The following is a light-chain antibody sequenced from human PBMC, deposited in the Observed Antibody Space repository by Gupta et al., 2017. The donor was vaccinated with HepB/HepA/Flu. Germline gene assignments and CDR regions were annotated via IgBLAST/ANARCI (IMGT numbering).Light chain of an antibody. CDR1: QSISSY. CDR2: AAS. CDR3: QQSDSTPCS. J-gene: IGKJ2*04. Sequence: DIQMTQSPSSLSASVGDRVTITCRASQSISSYLNWYKQKPGKAPKLLIYAASSLQSGVPSRFSGSGSGTDFTLTISSLQPEDFATYYCQQSDSTPCSFGQGTKLEIK. V-gene: IGKV1-39*01.